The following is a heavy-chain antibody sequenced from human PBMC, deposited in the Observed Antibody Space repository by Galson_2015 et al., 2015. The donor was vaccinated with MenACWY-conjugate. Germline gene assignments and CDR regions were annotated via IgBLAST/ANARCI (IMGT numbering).Heavy chain of an antibody. V-gene: IGHV5-51*01. CDR3: AREVAAAGQPYYYYGMDV. CDR2: IYPGDSDT. D-gene: IGHD6-13*01. CDR1: GYSFTSYW. J-gene: IGHJ6*02. Sequence: QSGAEVKKPGESLQISCKGSGYSFTSYWIGWVRQMPGKGLEWMGIIYPGDSDTRYSPSFQGQVTISADKSISTAYLQWSSLKASDTAMYYCAREVAAAGQPYYYYGMDVWGQGTTVTVSS.